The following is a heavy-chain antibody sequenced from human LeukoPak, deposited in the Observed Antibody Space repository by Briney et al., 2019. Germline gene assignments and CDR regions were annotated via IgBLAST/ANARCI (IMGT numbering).Heavy chain of an antibody. Sequence: GGSLRLSCAASGFTFSSYAMSWVRQAPGKGLEWVSAISGSGGSTYYADSVKGRFTISRDNSKNTLYLQMNSLRAEDTAVYYCAMQYYYDSSGYGPINIYWGQGTLVTVSS. D-gene: IGHD3-22*01. CDR2: ISGSGGST. J-gene: IGHJ4*02. CDR3: AMQYYYDSSGYGPINIY. V-gene: IGHV3-23*01. CDR1: GFTFSSYA.